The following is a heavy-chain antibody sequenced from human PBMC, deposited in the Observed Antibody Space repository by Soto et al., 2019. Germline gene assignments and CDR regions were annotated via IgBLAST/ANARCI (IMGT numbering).Heavy chain of an antibody. V-gene: IGHV4-59*01. Sequence: QVQLQESGPGLVKPSETLSLTCTVSGGSISSYYWIWIRQPPGKGLEWIGYIYYSGSTNYNPSLKSRVTISVDTSKNQFSLKLSSVTAADTAVYYCARIHYGDYWKVWFDPWGQGTLVTVSS. CDR3: ARIHYGDYWKVWFDP. D-gene: IGHD4-17*01. J-gene: IGHJ5*02. CDR2: IYYSGST. CDR1: GGSISSYY.